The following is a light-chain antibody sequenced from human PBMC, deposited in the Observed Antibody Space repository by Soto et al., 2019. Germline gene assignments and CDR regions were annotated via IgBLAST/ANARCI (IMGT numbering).Light chain of an antibody. Sequence: EIVMTQSPATLSVSPGERATLSCRASQSVSSNLVWYQQKPGQAPRLLIYGASTRATGIPARFSGSGSGTEFTLTISRLQSEDFAVYYCQQYNNWPFTFGQGTRLEIK. CDR2: GAS. CDR1: QSVSSN. CDR3: QQYNNWPFT. J-gene: IGKJ5*01. V-gene: IGKV3-15*01.